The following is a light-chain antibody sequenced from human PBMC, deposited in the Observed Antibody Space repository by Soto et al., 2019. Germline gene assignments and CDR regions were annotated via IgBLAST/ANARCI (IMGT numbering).Light chain of an antibody. CDR2: GAS. CDR3: QQYNNWPPT. J-gene: IGKJ1*01. Sequence: RVMTQAPATLSVSPGERATLSCRASQSVSSSLAWYQQKPGQAPRVLIYGASIRATGIPARFSGSGSGTEFTLTISSLQSEDFAFYYCQQYNNWPPTFGQGTKVDIK. CDR1: QSVSSS. V-gene: IGKV3-15*01.